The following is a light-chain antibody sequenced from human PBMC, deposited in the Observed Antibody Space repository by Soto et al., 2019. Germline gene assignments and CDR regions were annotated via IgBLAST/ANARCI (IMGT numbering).Light chain of an antibody. V-gene: IGLV2-8*01. CDR1: SSDVGTYDY. CDR3: SSYAGSNNYV. Sequence: QSVLTQPPSASGSPGQSVTISCAGTSSDVGTYDYVSWYQQHPGKAPKLMIYEVSKRSSGVPDRFSGSKSGNTASLTVSGLRAEDEAAYYCSSYAGSNNYVFGTGTKVTVL. CDR2: EVS. J-gene: IGLJ1*01.